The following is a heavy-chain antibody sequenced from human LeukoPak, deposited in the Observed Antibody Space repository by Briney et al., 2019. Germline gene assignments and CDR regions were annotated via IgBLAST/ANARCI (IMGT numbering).Heavy chain of an antibody. CDR1: GGTFSSYA. D-gene: IGHD2-8*01. J-gene: IGHJ6*02. CDR2: IIPIFGTA. Sequence: ASVKVSCKASGGTFSSYAISWVRQAPGQGLEWMGGIIPIFGTANYAQKFQGRVTITADESTSTAYMELSSLRSEDTAVYYCASPSEGCTNGVCYPGHYYYGMDVWAKGPRSPSP. CDR3: ASPSEGCTNGVCYPGHYYYGMDV. V-gene: IGHV1-69*13.